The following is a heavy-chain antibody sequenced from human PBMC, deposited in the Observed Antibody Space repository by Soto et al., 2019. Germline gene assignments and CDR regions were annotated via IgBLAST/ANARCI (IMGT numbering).Heavy chain of an antibody. CDR3: ARRGHNFFDY. D-gene: IGHD2-15*01. V-gene: IGHV3-74*01. Sequence: GGSLRLSCAASGFTFSSYWMHWVRQAPGKGLVWVSRINSDGSSTSYADSVKGRFTIARDNSKNTLYLQMNSLRVEDTAVYYCARRGHNFFDYWGQGTLVTVSS. CDR1: GFTFSSYW. CDR2: INSDGSST. J-gene: IGHJ4*02.